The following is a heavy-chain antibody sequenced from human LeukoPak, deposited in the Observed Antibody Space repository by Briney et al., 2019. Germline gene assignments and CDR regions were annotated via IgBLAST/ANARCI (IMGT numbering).Heavy chain of an antibody. CDR2: VNPNSGNT. CDR1: GYTFTCYD. Sequence: ASVEVSCKSSGYTFTCYDINWVRQATGQGLEWMGWVNPNSGNTGYAQTFQGRVTMTTNTSISTAYMELSSLRSEDTAVYYCARGRFRWELEIRDFDYWGQGTLVTVSS. J-gene: IGHJ4*02. D-gene: IGHD1-26*01. V-gene: IGHV1-8*01. CDR3: ARGRFRWELEIRDFDY.